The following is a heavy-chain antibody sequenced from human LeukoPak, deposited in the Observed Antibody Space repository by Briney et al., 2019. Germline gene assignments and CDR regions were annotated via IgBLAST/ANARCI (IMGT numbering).Heavy chain of an antibody. CDR2: IYHSGST. J-gene: IGHJ3*02. V-gene: IGHV4-59*12. CDR1: GGSISSYY. Sequence: SETLSLTCTVSGGSISSYYWSWIRQPPGKGLEWIGYIYHSGSTYYNPSLKSRVTISVDRSKNQFSLKLSSVTAADTAVYYCARDGTVTTGAFDIWGQGTMVTVSS. CDR3: ARDGTVTTGAFDI. D-gene: IGHD4-17*01.